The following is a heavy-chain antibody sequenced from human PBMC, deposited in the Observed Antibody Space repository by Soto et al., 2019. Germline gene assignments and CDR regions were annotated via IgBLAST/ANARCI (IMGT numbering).Heavy chain of an antibody. CDR1: GGSISSSNW. Sequence: SETLSLTCAVSGGSISSSNWWSWVRQPPGKGLEWIGEIYHSGSTNYNPSLKSRVTISVDKSKNQFSLKLSSVTAADTAVYYCARDDRRYCSGGSCYSGLGSAFDIWGKGTMVTVAS. D-gene: IGHD2-15*01. V-gene: IGHV4-4*02. CDR2: IYHSGST. J-gene: IGHJ3*02. CDR3: ARDDRRYCSGGSCYSGLGSAFDI.